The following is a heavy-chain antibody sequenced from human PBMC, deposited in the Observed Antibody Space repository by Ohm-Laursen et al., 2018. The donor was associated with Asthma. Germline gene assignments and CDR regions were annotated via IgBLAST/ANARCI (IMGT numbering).Heavy chain of an antibody. V-gene: IGHV4-59*07. J-gene: IGHJ4*02. CDR2: MYYSGST. D-gene: IGHD3-3*01. Sequence: SDTLSLTCTVSGGSISSYYWSWIRQPPGKGLEWIGYMYYSGSTNYNPSLKSRVTISVDTSKNQFSLKLSSVTAADTAVYYCARARKYDFWSGYPYYFDYWGQGTLVTVSS. CDR1: GGSISSYY. CDR3: ARARKYDFWSGYPYYFDY.